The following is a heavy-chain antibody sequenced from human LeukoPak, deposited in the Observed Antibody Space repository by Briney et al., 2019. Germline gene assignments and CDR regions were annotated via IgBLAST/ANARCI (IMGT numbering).Heavy chain of an antibody. J-gene: IGHJ4*02. D-gene: IGHD1-26*01. CDR3: AKDAWEVGATSEIDY. V-gene: IGHV3-30*02. Sequence: PGGSLKLSCASSGFIFSSYGIHWVRPAPGKGLGWVAFIRYDGSGKYYADSVKGRFTISRDNSKNKVYLQMNSLRTEDTAVYYCAKDAWEVGATSEIDYWGQGTLVTVSS. CDR2: IRYDGSGK. CDR1: GFIFSSYG.